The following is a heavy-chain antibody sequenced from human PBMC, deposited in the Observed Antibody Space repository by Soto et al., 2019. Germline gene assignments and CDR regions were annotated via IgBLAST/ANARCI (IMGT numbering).Heavy chain of an antibody. CDR1: GFIFSDYY. J-gene: IGHJ4*02. V-gene: IGHV3-11*01. CDR3: ARDHGGGGLTLEY. D-gene: IGHD3-16*01. CDR2: ISNSGGIT. Sequence: QVHLEESGGGLVKPGGSLRLSCTASGFIFSDYYMSWIRQAPGKGLEWVSDISNSGGITHHADSVEGRFTISRDNAKDSLYLQMNSLRPEDSAIYYCARDHGGGGLTLEYWGQGTLVTVSS.